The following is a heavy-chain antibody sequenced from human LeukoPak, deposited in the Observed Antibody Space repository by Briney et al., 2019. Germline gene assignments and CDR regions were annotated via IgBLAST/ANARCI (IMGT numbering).Heavy chain of an antibody. J-gene: IGHJ1*01. CDR2: ISYDGSNK. D-gene: IGHD2-15*01. V-gene: IGHV3-30*18. CDR1: GFTFSSYG. CDR3: AKDPRYCSGGSCYAAEYFQH. Sequence: PGGSLRLSCAASGFTFSSYGMHWVRQAPGKGLEWVAVISYDGSNKYYADSVKGRFTISRDNSKNTLYLQMNSLRAEDTAVYYCAKDPRYCSGGSCYAAEYFQHWGQGTLVTVSS.